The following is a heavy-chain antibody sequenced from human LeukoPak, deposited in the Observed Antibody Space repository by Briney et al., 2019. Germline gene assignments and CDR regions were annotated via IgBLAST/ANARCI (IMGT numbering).Heavy chain of an antibody. V-gene: IGHV4-4*09. CDR2: IYTSGST. CDR1: GGSISSYY. D-gene: IGHD6-19*01. J-gene: IGHJ4*02. Sequence: SETLSLTCTVSGGSISSYYWSWIRQPPGKGLEWIGYIYTSGSTNYNPSLKSRVAISVDTSKNQFSLKLSSETAADTAVYYCARHPNPYSSGWYDYWGQGTLVTVSS. CDR3: ARHPNPYSSGWYDY.